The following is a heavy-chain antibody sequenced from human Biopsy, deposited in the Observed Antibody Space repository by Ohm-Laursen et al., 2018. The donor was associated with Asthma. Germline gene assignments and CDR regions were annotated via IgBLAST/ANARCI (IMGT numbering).Heavy chain of an antibody. CDR1: GGSINSGGYS. V-gene: IGHV4-30-2*01. CDR3: ARTTYGHDGFDP. CDR2: IYHRDTT. D-gene: IGHD4-17*01. Sequence: TLSLTCAVSGGSINSGGYSWTWIRQPPGKGLEWIGYIYHRDTTYYNPSLKSRVTISLDGSKNQLSLKLTSVTAADTAVYYCARTTYGHDGFDPWGQGTLVTVSS. J-gene: IGHJ5*02.